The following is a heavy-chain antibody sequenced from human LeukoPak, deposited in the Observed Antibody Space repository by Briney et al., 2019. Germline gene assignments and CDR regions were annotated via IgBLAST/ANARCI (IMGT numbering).Heavy chain of an antibody. D-gene: IGHD3-22*01. J-gene: IGHJ3*02. Sequence: GGPLRLSCAASGFTFSSYWMSWVRQAPGKGLEWVANINQNGSEKYYVDSVKGRFTISRDNAKNSLYLQMNSLRAEDTAVYYCARHSYDSSAYSPSDAFDIWGQGTMVTVSS. CDR3: ARHSYDSSAYSPSDAFDI. CDR2: INQNGSEK. CDR1: GFTFSSYW. V-gene: IGHV3-7*01.